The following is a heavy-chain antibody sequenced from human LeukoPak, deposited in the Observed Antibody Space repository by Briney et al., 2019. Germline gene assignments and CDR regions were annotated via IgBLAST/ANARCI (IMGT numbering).Heavy chain of an antibody. V-gene: IGHV1-24*01. Sequence: ASVKVSCKASGYTLTELSMHWVRQAPGKGLEWMGGFDPEDGETIYAQKFQGRVTMTEDTSTDTAYMELSSLRSEDTAVYYCARGDSSSSHYYYYGMDVWGQGTTVTVSS. J-gene: IGHJ6*02. CDR1: GYTLTELS. D-gene: IGHD6-13*01. CDR2: FDPEDGET. CDR3: ARGDSSSSHYYYYGMDV.